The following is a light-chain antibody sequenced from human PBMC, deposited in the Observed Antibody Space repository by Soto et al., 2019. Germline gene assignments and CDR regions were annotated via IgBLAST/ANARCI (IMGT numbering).Light chain of an antibody. Sequence: QSALTQPASVSGSPGQSITFSCTGTSSDVGGYNFVSWYQHHPGKAPKLIIYEVSNRPSGVSNRFSASKSGNTASLTISGLQAEDEADYYCSSYTNSSTLVGFGGGTKRTVL. CDR2: EVS. J-gene: IGLJ2*01. CDR1: SSDVGGYNF. V-gene: IGLV2-14*01. CDR3: SSYTNSSTLVG.